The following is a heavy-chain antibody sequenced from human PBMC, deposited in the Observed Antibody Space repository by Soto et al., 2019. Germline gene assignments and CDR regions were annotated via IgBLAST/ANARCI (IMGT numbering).Heavy chain of an antibody. CDR1: GGSVNSGGSY. J-gene: IGHJ5*01. V-gene: IGHV4-61*08. Sequence: PSETLSLTCTVSGGSVNSGGSYWSWIRQPPGKGLEWIGYMYYSGSTNYNPSLKSRVTILVEKSKNQVSLELSSMTAADTAVYYCEGGDDSEFDSWGQGTLVTVSS. CDR3: EGGDDSEFDS. D-gene: IGHD2-21*01. CDR2: MYYSGST.